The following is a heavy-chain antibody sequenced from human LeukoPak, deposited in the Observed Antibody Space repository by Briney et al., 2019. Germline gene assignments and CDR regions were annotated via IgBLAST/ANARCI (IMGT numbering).Heavy chain of an antibody. CDR3: ARGLGSLRDVYGGLGGY. Sequence: ASVKVSCKASGYTFTSYDINWVRQATGQGLEWMGWMNPNSGNTGYAQKFQGRVTMTRNTSISTAYMELSSLRSEDTAVYYCARGLGSLRDVYGGLGGYWGQGTLVTVSS. V-gene: IGHV1-8*01. D-gene: IGHD4-23*01. J-gene: IGHJ4*02. CDR2: MNPNSGNT. CDR1: GYTFTSYD.